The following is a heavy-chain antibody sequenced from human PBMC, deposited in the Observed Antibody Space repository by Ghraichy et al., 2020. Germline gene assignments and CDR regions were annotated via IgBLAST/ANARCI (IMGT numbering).Heavy chain of an antibody. V-gene: IGHV3-11*06. CDR3: AREFKSSRWYYAAAWAFDI. CDR2: ISSSGSYK. CDR1: GFTFSDYY. J-gene: IGHJ3*02. Sequence: GGSLRLSCAASGFTFSDYYMSWIRQAPGKGLEWVSYISSSGSYKNYADSVKGRFTISRDNSKNPLYLQMNSLRAEDTAVYYCAREFKSSRWYYAAAWAFDIWGQGTMVTVSS. D-gene: IGHD6-13*01.